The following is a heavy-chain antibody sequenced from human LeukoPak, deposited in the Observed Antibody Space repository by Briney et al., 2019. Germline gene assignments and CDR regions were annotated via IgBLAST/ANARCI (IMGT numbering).Heavy chain of an antibody. Sequence: GRSLRLSCAASGFTFSNYGMHWVRQAPGKGLEWVAVIWYDGGNKYYADSVEGRFTISRDNSKNTLYLQMNSLRAEDTAVYYCAIEYYYGSGSYYQGYWGQGTLVTVSS. CDR3: AIEYYYGSGSYYQGY. J-gene: IGHJ4*02. D-gene: IGHD3-10*01. CDR1: GFTFSNYG. CDR2: IWYDGGNK. V-gene: IGHV3-33*01.